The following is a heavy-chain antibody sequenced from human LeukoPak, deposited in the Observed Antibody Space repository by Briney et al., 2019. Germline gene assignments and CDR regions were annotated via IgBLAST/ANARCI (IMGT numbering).Heavy chain of an antibody. Sequence: GGSLRLSCAASGFTFSTYSMNWVRQAPGKGLEWVSSISSSSSYIYYADSVKGRFTISRDNAKNSLYLQMNSLRAEDTAVYYCARDLSPLPPYYYDSSGQAGFDYWGQGTLVTVSS. CDR2: ISSSSSYI. CDR3: ARDLSPLPPYYYDSSGQAGFDY. CDR1: GFTFSTYS. V-gene: IGHV3-21*01. J-gene: IGHJ4*02. D-gene: IGHD3-22*01.